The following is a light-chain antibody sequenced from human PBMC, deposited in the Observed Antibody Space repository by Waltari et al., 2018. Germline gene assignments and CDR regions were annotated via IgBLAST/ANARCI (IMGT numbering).Light chain of an antibody. CDR1: NIGRRT. Sequence: SYVLTQPPSVSVAPGQTARIPCGGNNIGRRTVHWSQQRPGQAPVLVVYDDPDRPSGIPERFSGSNSGDTATLTISRVEAGDEADYYCHVWDSSSDPVVFGGGTKLTVL. V-gene: IGLV3-21*02. J-gene: IGLJ2*01. CDR2: DDP. CDR3: HVWDSSSDPVV.